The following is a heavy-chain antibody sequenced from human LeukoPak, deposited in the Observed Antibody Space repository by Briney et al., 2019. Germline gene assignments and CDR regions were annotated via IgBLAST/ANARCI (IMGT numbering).Heavy chain of an antibody. J-gene: IGHJ4*02. D-gene: IGHD3-16*01. Sequence: AGGPLTLSCAASGFTFSSYAMSWVRQAPGKGLEWVSAISVIGVITFYADSVNGRFAISRDNSKITLYLQMNSLRAEDTAVYYCAKVWGVSEALLPPFDYWGQGTLVTVSS. CDR2: ISVIGVIT. V-gene: IGHV3-23*01. CDR1: GFTFSSYA. CDR3: AKVWGVSEALLPPFDY.